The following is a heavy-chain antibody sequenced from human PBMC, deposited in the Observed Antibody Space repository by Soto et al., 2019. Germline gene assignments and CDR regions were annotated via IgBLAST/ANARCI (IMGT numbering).Heavy chain of an antibody. CDR1: GGTFSSYA. CDR2: IIPIFGTA. CDR3: ARDELDYYDSSGYYGPYYYYGMDV. D-gene: IGHD3-22*01. V-gene: IGHV1-69*06. Sequence: SVKVSCKASGGTFSSYAISWVRQAPGQGLEWMGGIIPIFGTANYAQKFQGRVTITADKSTSTAYMELSSLRSEDTAVYYCARDELDYYDSSGYYGPYYYYGMDVWGQGTTVTVSS. J-gene: IGHJ6*02.